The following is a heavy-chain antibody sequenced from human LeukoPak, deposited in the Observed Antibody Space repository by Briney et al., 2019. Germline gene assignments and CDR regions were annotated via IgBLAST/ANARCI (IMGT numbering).Heavy chain of an antibody. J-gene: IGHJ4*02. CDR3: ARDPARSMDY. CDR1: GFTFTNYG. CDR2: MSYDGSKK. Sequence: GGSLRLSCEASGFTFTNYGIHWVRQAPGKGLEWVAVMSYDGSKKYYADSVKGRFTISRDNSKNTLYLQMNSLRVEDTAVYYCARDPARSMDYWGRGTLVTVSS. V-gene: IGHV3-33*05.